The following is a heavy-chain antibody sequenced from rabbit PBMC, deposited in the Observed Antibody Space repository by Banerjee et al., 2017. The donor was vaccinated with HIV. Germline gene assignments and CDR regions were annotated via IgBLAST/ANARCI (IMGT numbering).Heavy chain of an antibody. V-gene: IGHV1S7*01. D-gene: IGHD2-1*01. CDR1: GFSFSSGLP. CDR2: VDTGDGTT. Sequence: QQLVESGGGLVKPGASLTLTCKASGFSFSSGLPMCWVRQAPGKGLEWIASVDTGDGTTYYASWVNGRFTVSLDNAQNTVFLQLNSLTAADTATYFCVRNDDYGAYYFNLWGQGTLVTVS. J-gene: IGHJ4*01. CDR3: VRNDDYGAYYFNL.